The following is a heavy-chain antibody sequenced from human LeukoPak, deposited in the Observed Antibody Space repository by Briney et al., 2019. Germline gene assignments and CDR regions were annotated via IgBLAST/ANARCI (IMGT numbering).Heavy chain of an antibody. Sequence: GESLRLSCAASGFSFSSYGLHWVRQPPGKGLQWSAFIRYDDSYKKYADSLKGRLTVSRDNAKNMLYLQMSSLRPEDTAVYYCAKDGSMMTYGGVNMDVWGKGTMVSVSS. CDR2: IRYDDSYK. J-gene: IGHJ6*04. V-gene: IGHV3-30*02. D-gene: IGHD3-16*01. CDR3: AKDGSMMTYGGVNMDV. CDR1: GFSFSSYG.